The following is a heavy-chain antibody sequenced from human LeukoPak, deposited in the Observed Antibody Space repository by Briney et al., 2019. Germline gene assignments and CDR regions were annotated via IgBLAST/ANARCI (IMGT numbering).Heavy chain of an antibody. D-gene: IGHD1-14*01. CDR2: INPNSGGT. CDR1: GYTFTGYY. V-gene: IGHV1-2*02. CDR3: ASHTNENNRYYFDY. J-gene: IGHJ4*02. Sequence: VASVKVSCKASGYTFTGYYMHWVRQAPGQGLEWMGWINPNSGGTNYAQKFQGRVTMTRDTSISTAYMELSRLRSDDTAVYYCASHTNENNRYYFDYWGQGTLVTVSS.